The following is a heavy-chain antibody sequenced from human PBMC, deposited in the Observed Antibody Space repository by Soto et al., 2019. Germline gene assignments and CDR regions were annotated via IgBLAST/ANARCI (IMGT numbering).Heavy chain of an antibody. CDR2: IYYSGST. Sequence: SETLSLTCTVSGGSISSYYWSWIRQPPGKGLEWIGYIYYSGSTNYNPSLKSRVTISVDTSKNQFSLKLSSVTAADTAVYYCARGYLTYYDSQPFDYWGQGTLVTVSS. CDR3: ARGYLTYYDSQPFDY. D-gene: IGHD3-3*01. CDR1: GGSISSYY. V-gene: IGHV4-59*01. J-gene: IGHJ4*02.